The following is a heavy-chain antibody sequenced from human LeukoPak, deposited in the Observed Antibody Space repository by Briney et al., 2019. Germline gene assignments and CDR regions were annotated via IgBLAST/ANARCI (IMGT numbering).Heavy chain of an antibody. CDR1: GYTFTSYG. Sequence: ASVEVSCKASGYTFTSYGISWVRQAPGQGLEWMGWISAYNGNTNYAQKLQGRVTMTTDTSTSTAYMELRSLRSDDTAVYYCARGQDYDILTGYQHYFDYWGQGTLVTVSS. CDR3: ARGQDYDILTGYQHYFDY. J-gene: IGHJ4*02. V-gene: IGHV1-18*01. CDR2: ISAYNGNT. D-gene: IGHD3-9*01.